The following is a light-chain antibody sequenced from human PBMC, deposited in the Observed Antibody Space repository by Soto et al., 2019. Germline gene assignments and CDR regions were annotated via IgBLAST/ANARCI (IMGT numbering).Light chain of an antibody. Sequence: QSVLTQPASVSGSPGRSITISCTGTSSDVGDYNYVSWYQQHPGKAPKLIIYEVSNRASGVFHRFSGSKSGNTASLTISGLQPEDEADYYCSSYGSTDTLFVFGTGTKVTVL. J-gene: IGLJ1*01. V-gene: IGLV2-14*01. CDR2: EVS. CDR1: SSDVGDYNY. CDR3: SSYGSTDTLFV.